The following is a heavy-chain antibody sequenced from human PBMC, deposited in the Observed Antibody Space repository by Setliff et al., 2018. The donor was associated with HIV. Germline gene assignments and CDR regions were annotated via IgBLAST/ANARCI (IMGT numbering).Heavy chain of an antibody. CDR2: IYHSGST. CDR1: GYSISSGYY. V-gene: IGHV4-38-2*02. D-gene: IGHD3-10*01. CDR3: ARPNYGSGSYYNDYWYFDL. J-gene: IGHJ2*01. Sequence: PSETLSLTCTVSGYSISSGYYWGWIRQPPGKGLEWIGSIYHSGSTYYNPSLKSRVTISVDTFKNQFSLKLSSVTAADTAVYYCARPNYGSGSYYNDYWYFDLWGRGTLVTVSS.